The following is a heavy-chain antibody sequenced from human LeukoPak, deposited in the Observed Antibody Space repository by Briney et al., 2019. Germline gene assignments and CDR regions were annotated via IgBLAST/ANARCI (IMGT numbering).Heavy chain of an antibody. V-gene: IGHV3-48*03. J-gene: IGHJ4*02. D-gene: IGHD3-3*01. CDR3: ARSGVMNYDFWSGYYPRVAHDY. CDR2: ISSSGSTI. CDR1: GFTFSSYE. Sequence: GGSLRLSCAASGFTFSSYEMDWVRQAPGKGLEWVSYISSSGSTIYYADSVKGRFTISRDNAKNSLYLQMNSLRAEETAVYYCARSGVMNYDFWSGYYPRVAHDYWGQGTLVTVSS.